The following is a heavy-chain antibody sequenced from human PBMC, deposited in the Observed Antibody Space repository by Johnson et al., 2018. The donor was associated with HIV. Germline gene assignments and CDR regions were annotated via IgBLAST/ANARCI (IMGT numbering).Heavy chain of an antibody. CDR1: GFTFSSYG. V-gene: IGHV3-30*02. J-gene: IGHJ3*02. CDR3: ARLRGAFAI. CDR2: IRYDGSNK. Sequence: QVQLVESGGGVVQPGRSLRLSCVASGFTFSSYGMHWVRQAPGKGLEWVAFIRYDGSNKYYADSVKGRVTISRDNAKNTLYLQMNSLRAEDTAVYYCARLRGAFAIWGQGTMVTVSS.